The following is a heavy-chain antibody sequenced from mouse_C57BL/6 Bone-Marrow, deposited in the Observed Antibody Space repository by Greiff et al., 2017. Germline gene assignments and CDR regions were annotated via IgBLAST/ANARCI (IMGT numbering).Heavy chain of an antibody. CDR3: ARWGGSSYWYFDV. V-gene: IGHV1-19*01. CDR2: INPYNGGT. J-gene: IGHJ1*03. Sequence: EVQLQQSGPVLVKPGASVKMSCKASGYTFTDYYMNWVKQSHGKSLEWIGVINPYNGGTSYNQKFKGKATLTVDKSSSTAYMELNSLTSEDSAVYYCARWGGSSYWYFDVGGTGTTVTVSS. CDR1: GYTFTDYY. D-gene: IGHD1-1*01.